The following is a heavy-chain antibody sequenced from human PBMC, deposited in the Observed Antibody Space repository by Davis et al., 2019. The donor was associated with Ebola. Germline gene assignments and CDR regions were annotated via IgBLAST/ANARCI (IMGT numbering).Heavy chain of an antibody. J-gene: IGHJ4*02. CDR2: ISYSGST. CDR3: AIPNTYYYDSSGYYGQYYFDY. Sequence: MPSETLSLTCTVSGDSIRSTGNYWSWIRQHPGKGLEWIGYISYSGSTYYNPSLKSRVTISVDTSKNQFSLKLSSVTAADTAVYYCAIPNTYYYDSSGYYGQYYFDYWGQGTLVTVSS. V-gene: IGHV4-39*01. CDR1: GDSIRSTGNY. D-gene: IGHD3-22*01.